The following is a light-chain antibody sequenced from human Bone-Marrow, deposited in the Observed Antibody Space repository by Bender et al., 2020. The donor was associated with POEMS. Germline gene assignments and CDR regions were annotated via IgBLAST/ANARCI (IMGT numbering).Light chain of an antibody. V-gene: IGLV1-51*02. CDR1: NIGSNY. CDR2: RNY. Sequence: VLTQSPSVSVAPGQTARITCGGNNIGSNYVYWYQQLPGTAPKLLIYRNYQRPLGVPDRFSGSKSGTAATLGITGLQTGDEADYYCGTWNSGLSAGRVFGTGTKVTVL. J-gene: IGLJ1*01. CDR3: GTWNSGLSAGRV.